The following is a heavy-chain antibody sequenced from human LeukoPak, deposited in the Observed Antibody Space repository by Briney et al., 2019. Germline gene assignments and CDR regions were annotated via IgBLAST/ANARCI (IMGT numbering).Heavy chain of an antibody. J-gene: IGHJ4*02. CDR1: GYSFTEYW. Sequence: PEESLKISCKGSGYSFTEYWIGWVRQMSGKGLEWMGIIYPGDSDTRYRPSFQGQVTISADKSISTAYLQWSSLKASDTAMYYCARLEYSSSNYYFDYWGQGTLVTVSS. CDR3: ARLEYSSSNYYFDY. D-gene: IGHD6-6*01. CDR2: IYPGDSDT. V-gene: IGHV5-51*01.